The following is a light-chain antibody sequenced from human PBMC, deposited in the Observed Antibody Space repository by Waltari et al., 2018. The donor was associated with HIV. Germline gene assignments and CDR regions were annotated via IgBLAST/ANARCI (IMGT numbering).Light chain of an antibody. CDR3: QSTDSTASSYV. J-gene: IGLJ1*01. CDR2: KDH. CDR1: ALSHQY. Sequence: SYELTQPPSVSVSPGQTARIPCSGDALSHQYVYWYQQRPGQAPVLVIYKDHKRPSVIPERCAGSRSGTTVTLIINGVQAEDEADYFCQSTDSTASSYVFGSGTEVFVL. V-gene: IGLV3-25*03.